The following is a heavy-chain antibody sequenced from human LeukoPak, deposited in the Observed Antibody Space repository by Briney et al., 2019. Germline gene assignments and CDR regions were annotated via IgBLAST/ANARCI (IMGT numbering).Heavy chain of an antibody. CDR3: ARGLGSGSAYAMDV. CDR2: INHSGST. D-gene: IGHD3-10*01. Sequence: PSETLSLTCGVYGGSFSGYHWSWIRQPPGKGLEWIGEINHSGSTNYNPSLKSRVTLSEDTSKNQFPLKVSSVTAADTAVCYRARGLGSGSAYAMDVWGQGTTVTVSS. CDR1: GGSFSGYH. J-gene: IGHJ6*02. V-gene: IGHV4-34*01.